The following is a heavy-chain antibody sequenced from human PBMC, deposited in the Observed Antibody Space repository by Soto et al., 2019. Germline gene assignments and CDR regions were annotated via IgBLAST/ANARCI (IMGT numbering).Heavy chain of an antibody. Sequence: GESLKISCKGSGYSFTSYWIGWVRQMPGKGLEWMGIIYPGDSDTGYSPSFQGQVTISADKSISTAYLQWSSLKASDTAMYYCARSQQQLGTYYYYYGMDVWRQGTTVTVSS. CDR1: GYSFTSYW. CDR2: IYPGDSDT. CDR3: ARSQQQLGTYYYYYGMDV. D-gene: IGHD6-13*01. V-gene: IGHV5-51*01. J-gene: IGHJ6*02.